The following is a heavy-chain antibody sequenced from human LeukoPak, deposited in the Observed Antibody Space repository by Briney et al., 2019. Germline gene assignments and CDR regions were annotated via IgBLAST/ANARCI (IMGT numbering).Heavy chain of an antibody. D-gene: IGHD3-10*01. CDR1: GFSFSSYS. J-gene: IGHJ4*02. V-gene: IGHV3-48*01. CDR2: IGGSGSPI. Sequence: PGGSLRPSCAASGFSFSSYSMTWVRQAPGKGLEWVSYIGGSGSPIYYAESVKGRFTISRDNAKNSLYLHMNSLRAEDTAVYYCARDRLWAFDYWGQGTLVTVSS. CDR3: ARDRLWAFDY.